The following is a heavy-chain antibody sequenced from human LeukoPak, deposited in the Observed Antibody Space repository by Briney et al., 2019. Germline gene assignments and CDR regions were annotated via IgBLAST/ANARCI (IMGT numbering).Heavy chain of an antibody. V-gene: IGHV3-72*01. CDR3: ARFNPGAFDI. Sequence: GGSLRLSCAASGFTFSDHYMDWVRQAPGKGLEWVGRTRNKANSYTTEYAASVKGRFTISSDDSKNSLYLQMNSLKTEDTAVYYCARFNPGAFDIWGQGTMVTVSS. D-gene: IGHD1-14*01. J-gene: IGHJ3*02. CDR2: TRNKANSYTT. CDR1: GFTFSDHY.